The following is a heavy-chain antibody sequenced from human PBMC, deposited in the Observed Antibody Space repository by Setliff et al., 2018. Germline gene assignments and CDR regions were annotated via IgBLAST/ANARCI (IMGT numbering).Heavy chain of an antibody. D-gene: IGHD2-15*01. V-gene: IGHV1-18*01. CDR3: ARGECNDNGCYRAPDY. Sequence: ASVKVSCKASGYTFTSYGISWVRQAPGQGLEWMGWISAYIGNTNYAQKLQGRVTMTTDTSATTAYLAVGGLTSEDTAVYYCARGECNDNGCYRAPDYWGQGTLVTVSS. J-gene: IGHJ4*02. CDR1: GYTFTSYG. CDR2: ISAYIGNT.